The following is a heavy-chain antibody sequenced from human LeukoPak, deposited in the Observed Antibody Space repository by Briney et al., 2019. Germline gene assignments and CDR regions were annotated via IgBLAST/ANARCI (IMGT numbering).Heavy chain of an antibody. J-gene: IGHJ4*02. CDR3: ARDLLGYCSGGSCYFGGASFDY. D-gene: IGHD2-15*01. V-gene: IGHV4-34*01. CDR1: GGSFGGYY. Sequence: SETLSLTCAVYGGSFGGYYWSWIRQPPGKGLEWIGEINHSGSTNYNPSLKSRVTISVDTSKNQFSLKLSSVTAADTAVYYCARDLLGYCSGGSCYFGGASFDYWGQGTLVTVSS. CDR2: INHSGST.